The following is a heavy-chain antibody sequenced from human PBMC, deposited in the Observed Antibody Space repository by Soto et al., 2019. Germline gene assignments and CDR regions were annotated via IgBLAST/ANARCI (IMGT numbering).Heavy chain of an antibody. CDR1: GFTFSGSA. J-gene: IGHJ6*03. CDR3: TSFKIRLGSVTGTTNHYYYMDV. V-gene: IGHV3-73*01. D-gene: IGHD1-20*01. Sequence: GGSLRLSCAASGFTFSGSAMHWVRQASGKGLEWVGRIRSKANSYATAYAASVKGRFTIARDNSKNTAYLQMNSLKTEDTAVYYCTSFKIRLGSVTGTTNHYYYMDVWGKGTTVTVSS. CDR2: IRSKANSYAT.